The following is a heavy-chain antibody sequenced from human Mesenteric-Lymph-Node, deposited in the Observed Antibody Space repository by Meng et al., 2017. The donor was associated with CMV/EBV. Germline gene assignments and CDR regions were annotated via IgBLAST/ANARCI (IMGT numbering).Heavy chain of an antibody. Sequence: QVPLQEWGAGLLKPSETLSLTCAVYGGSLSGYYWSWIRQPPGKGLEWIGEINHSGSTNSNPSLKSRVPISVDTSKNQFSLKLSSVTAADTAVYYCARHQRWLKSEGGFNYWGQGTLVTVSS. D-gene: IGHD4-23*01. J-gene: IGHJ4*02. V-gene: IGHV4-34*01. CDR3: ARHQRWLKSEGGFNY. CDR2: INHSGST. CDR1: GGSLSGYY.